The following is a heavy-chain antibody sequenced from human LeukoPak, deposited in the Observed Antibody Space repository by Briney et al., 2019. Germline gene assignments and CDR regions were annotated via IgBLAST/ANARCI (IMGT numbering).Heavy chain of an antibody. J-gene: IGHJ4*02. Sequence: PGGSLRLSCAASGFTFSSYGMHWVRQAPGKGLEWVAFIRYDGSNKYYADSVKGRFTISRDNSKNTLYLQMNSLRAEDTAVYYCAKDSLAAGTCRGCIDYWGQGTLVTVSS. D-gene: IGHD6-13*01. CDR3: AKDSLAAGTCRGCIDY. V-gene: IGHV3-30*02. CDR2: IRYDGSNK. CDR1: GFTFSSYG.